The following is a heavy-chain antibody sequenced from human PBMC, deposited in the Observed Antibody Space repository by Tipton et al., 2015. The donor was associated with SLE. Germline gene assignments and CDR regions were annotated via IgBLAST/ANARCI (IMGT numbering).Heavy chain of an antibody. J-gene: IGHJ5*02. D-gene: IGHD6-19*01. CDR1: GFTFDDYA. V-gene: IGHV3-74*01. Sequence: SLRLSCAASGFTFDDYAMHWVRQAPGKGLEWVSRIYSDGSSTSYADSVKGRFTISRDNAKNTLYLQMNSLRAEDTAVYYCTRARVAGTVAWGQGTLVTVSS. CDR3: TRARVAGTVA. CDR2: IYSDGSST.